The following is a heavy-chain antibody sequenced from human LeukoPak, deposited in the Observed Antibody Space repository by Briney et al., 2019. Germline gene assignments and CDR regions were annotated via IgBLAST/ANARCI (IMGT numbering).Heavy chain of an antibody. CDR2: IYYSGST. D-gene: IGHD6-19*01. J-gene: IGHJ4*02. V-gene: IGHV4-59*08. Sequence: PSETLSLTCTVSGGSISSSSGGWFRSPQGRDLRWFGLIYYSGSTNCNPSLKSRVTISVDTSKNQFSLKLSSVTAADTAVYYCATGYSSGWQNEGFDYWGQGTLVTVPS. CDR1: GGSISSSS. CDR3: ATGYSSGWQNEGFDY.